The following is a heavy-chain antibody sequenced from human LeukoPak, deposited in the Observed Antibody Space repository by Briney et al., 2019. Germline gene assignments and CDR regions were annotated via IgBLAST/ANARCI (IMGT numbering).Heavy chain of an antibody. CDR2: ISSGSTYM. CDR1: GFTFSSYS. CDR3: ARRDYPLDY. D-gene: IGHD4-11*01. J-gene: IGHJ4*02. V-gene: IGHV3-21*01. Sequence: GGSLRLSCAASGFTFSSYSMNWVRQAPGKGLEWVSSISSGSTYMYYADSVKGRFTISRDNAQNSMYLQMNSLRAEDTAVYYCARRDYPLDYWGQGTLVTVSS.